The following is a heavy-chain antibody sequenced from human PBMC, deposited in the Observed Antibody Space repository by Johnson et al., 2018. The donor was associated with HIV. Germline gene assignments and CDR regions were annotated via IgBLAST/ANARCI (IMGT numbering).Heavy chain of an antibody. CDR3: AKDGGRWSYSFDV. V-gene: IGHV3-30*04. CDR2: ISYDGSNK. Sequence: VQLVESGGGLVQPGGSLRLSCAASGFTFSSYAMHWVRQAPGKGLEWVAVISYDGSNKYYADSVKGRFSISRDNSKNTLYLQMNSLRGEDTAMYYCAKDGGRWSYSFDVWGQGTMVSVSS. D-gene: IGHD3-16*01. J-gene: IGHJ3*01. CDR1: GFTFSSYA.